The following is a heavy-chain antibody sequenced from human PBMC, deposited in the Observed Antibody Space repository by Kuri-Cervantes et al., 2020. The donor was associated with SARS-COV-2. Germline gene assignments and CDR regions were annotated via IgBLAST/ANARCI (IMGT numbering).Heavy chain of an antibody. CDR3: ARQGGVAAAVGY. Sequence: SETLSLTCAVYGGSFSGYYWSWIRQPPGKGLEWIGEINHSGSTNYNPSLKSRATISLDTSKNQFSLKLRAVAAADTAVYYCARQGGVAAAVGYWGQGTLVTVSS. V-gene: IGHV4-34*01. D-gene: IGHD6-13*01. J-gene: IGHJ4*02. CDR2: INHSGST. CDR1: GGSFSGYY.